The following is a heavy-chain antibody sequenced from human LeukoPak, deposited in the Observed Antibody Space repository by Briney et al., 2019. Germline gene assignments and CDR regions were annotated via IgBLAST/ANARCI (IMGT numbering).Heavy chain of an antibody. Sequence: PGGSLRLSCAASGFTFSSYGMHWVRQAPGKGLEWVAVISYDGSNKYYADSVKGRFTISRDNSKNTLYLQMNSLRTEDTAVYYCTRDMGYRFDFWGQGTLVTVSS. CDR1: GFTFSSYG. V-gene: IGHV3-30*03. CDR2: ISYDGSNK. D-gene: IGHD5-18*01. CDR3: TRDMGYRFDF. J-gene: IGHJ4*02.